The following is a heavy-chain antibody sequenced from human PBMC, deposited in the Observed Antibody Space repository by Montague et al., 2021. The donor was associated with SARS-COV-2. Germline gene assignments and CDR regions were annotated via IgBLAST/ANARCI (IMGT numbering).Heavy chain of an antibody. CDR3: ARGGGYSSSPFDF. CDR2: INHGGST. D-gene: IGHD5-18*01. Sequence: SETLSLTCTVSAGSISSNYFNWIRQPPGKGMEWIGHINHGGSTDTNYNPSLKSRVTISVDTSKSQFTLSLISVTAADTAVYYCARGGGYSSSPFDFWGQGSLVSVSS. CDR1: AGSISSNY. J-gene: IGHJ4*02. V-gene: IGHV4-59*01.